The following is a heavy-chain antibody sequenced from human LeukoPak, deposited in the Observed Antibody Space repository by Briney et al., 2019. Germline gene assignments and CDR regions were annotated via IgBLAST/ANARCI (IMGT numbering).Heavy chain of an antibody. V-gene: IGHV3-23*01. Sequence: GGSLRLSCVASGFTFSGFAMIWVRQAPGKGLQWVSAISGPSSHTYYADSVRGRFTISRDNSRNTLFLQMNSLTVEDTAVYYCAKQVSGQWLTPDSDWGQGTLVTASS. CDR3: AKQVSGQWLTPDSD. D-gene: IGHD6-19*01. CDR2: ISGPSSHT. J-gene: IGHJ4*02. CDR1: GFTFSGFA.